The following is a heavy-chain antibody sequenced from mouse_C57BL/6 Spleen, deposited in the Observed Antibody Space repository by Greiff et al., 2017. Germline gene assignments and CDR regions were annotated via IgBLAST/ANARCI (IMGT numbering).Heavy chain of an antibody. CDR1: GYTFTSYW. CDR2: IYPSDSET. CDR3: AREDLGVPYFEV. J-gene: IGHJ1*03. V-gene: IGHV1-61*01. Sequence: VQLQQPGAELVRPGSSVKLSCKASGYTFTSYWMDWVKQRPGQGLEWIGNIYPSDSETHYNQKFKDKATLTVDKSSSTAYMQLSSLTSEDSAVYYCAREDLGVPYFEVWGTGTTVTVSS.